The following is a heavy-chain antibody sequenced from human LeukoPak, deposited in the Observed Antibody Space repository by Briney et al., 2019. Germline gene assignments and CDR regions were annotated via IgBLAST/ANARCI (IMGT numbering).Heavy chain of an antibody. CDR3: ARGIHPTYPLRGGSGSYYDY. CDR2: IYYSGST. D-gene: IGHD3-10*01. Sequence: PSETLSLTCTVSGGSISSYYWSWIRQPPGKGLEWIGYIYYSGSTNYNPSLKSRVTISVDTSKNQFSLKLSSVTAADTAVYYCARGIHPTYPLRGGSGSYYDYWGQGTLVTVSS. CDR1: GGSISSYY. V-gene: IGHV4-59*01. J-gene: IGHJ4*02.